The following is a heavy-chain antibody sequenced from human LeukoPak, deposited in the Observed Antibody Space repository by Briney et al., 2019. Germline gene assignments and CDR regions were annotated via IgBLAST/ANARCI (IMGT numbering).Heavy chain of an antibody. CDR2: IYYSGST. Sequence: SETLSLTCTASGGSISSYYWSWIRQPPGKGLEWIGYIYYSGSTNYNPSLKSRVTISVDTSKNQFSLNLSSVTAADTAVYYCARQGAGVPFDYWGRGTLVTVSS. CDR1: GGSISSYY. V-gene: IGHV4-59*08. D-gene: IGHD3-10*01. CDR3: ARQGAGVPFDY. J-gene: IGHJ4*02.